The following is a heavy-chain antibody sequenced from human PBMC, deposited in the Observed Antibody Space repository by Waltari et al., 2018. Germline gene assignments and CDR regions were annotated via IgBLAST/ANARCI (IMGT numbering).Heavy chain of an antibody. CDR3: ARDFASYYSSSWYWFDS. D-gene: IGHD6-13*01. Sequence: QVQLQESGPGLVKPSQTLSLTCTVSGGSISSGSYYWGWIRQPAGKGLEWIGRIYTSGSTNYNPSLKSRVTISLDTSKNQFSLKLSSVTAADTAVYYCARDFASYYSSSWYWFDSWGQGTLVTVSS. J-gene: IGHJ5*01. V-gene: IGHV4-61*02. CDR1: GGSISSGSYY. CDR2: IYTSGST.